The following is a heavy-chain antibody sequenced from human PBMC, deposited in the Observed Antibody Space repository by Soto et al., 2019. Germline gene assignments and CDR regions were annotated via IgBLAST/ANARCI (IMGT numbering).Heavy chain of an antibody. J-gene: IGHJ4*02. CDR2: ISGSGGST. CDR3: AKDSGGLISPLVATIMFGY. V-gene: IGHV3-23*01. CDR1: GFTFGSYA. Sequence: GGSLQLSCAASGFTFGSYAMSWVRQAPGKGLYWVSAISGSGGSTYYADSVKGRFTISRDNSKNTLYLQMNSLRAEDTAVYYCAKDSGGLISPLVATIMFGYWGQGTLVTVSS. D-gene: IGHD5-12*01.